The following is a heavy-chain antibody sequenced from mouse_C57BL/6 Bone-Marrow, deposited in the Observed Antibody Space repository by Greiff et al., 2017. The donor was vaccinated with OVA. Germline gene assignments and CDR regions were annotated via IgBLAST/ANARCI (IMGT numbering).Heavy chain of an antibody. CDR3: ASAVVAY. CDR2: IDPSDSYT. V-gene: IGHV1-50*01. J-gene: IGHJ3*01. CDR1: GYTFTSYW. Sequence: VQLQQPGAELVKPGASVKLSCKASGYTFTSYWMQWVKQRPGQGLEWIGEIDPSDSYTNYNQKFKGKATLTVDTSSSTAYMQLSSLTSEDSAVYYLASAVVAYWCQGTLVTVSA.